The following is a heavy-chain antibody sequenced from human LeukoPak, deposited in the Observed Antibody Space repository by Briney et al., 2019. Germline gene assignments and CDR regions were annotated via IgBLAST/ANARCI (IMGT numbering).Heavy chain of an antibody. J-gene: IGHJ4*02. CDR3: ARDPKESNYPTGDY. D-gene: IGHD4-4*01. CDR1: GYTFTGCY. Sequence: ASVKASCKASGYTFTGCYMHWVRQAPGQGLEWMGWINPNSGGTNYAQKFQGRVTMTRDTSISTAYMELSRLRSDDTAVYYCARDPKESNYPTGDYWGQGTLVTVSS. CDR2: INPNSGGT. V-gene: IGHV1-2*02.